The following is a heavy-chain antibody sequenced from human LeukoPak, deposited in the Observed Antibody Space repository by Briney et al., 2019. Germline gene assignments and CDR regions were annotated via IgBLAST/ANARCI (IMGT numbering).Heavy chain of an antibody. Sequence: RASVQVSCKASGYTFTSYGISWVRPAPGQGLEWMGWISSYNGNTNYAQKLQGRVTMTTDTSTSTAYMELRSLRSDDTAVYYCARDEGYQLLGYYYYYYMDVWGKGTTVTISS. CDR1: GYTFTSYG. CDR3: ARDEGYQLLGYYYYYYMDV. J-gene: IGHJ6*03. CDR2: ISSYNGNT. V-gene: IGHV1-18*01. D-gene: IGHD2-2*01.